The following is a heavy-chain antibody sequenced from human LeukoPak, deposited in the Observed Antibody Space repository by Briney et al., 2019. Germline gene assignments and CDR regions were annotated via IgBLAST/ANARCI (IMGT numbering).Heavy chain of an antibody. Sequence: SVKVSCKASGGTLSNHAVSWVRQAPGQGLEWMGRIIPVSGTTNYAQKFQGRVTITTDESTSTVYMELSSLRSEDTAVYYCARVEGYCSNGVCYYYFDYWGQGTLVTVSS. CDR3: ARVEGYCSNGVCYYYFDY. CDR1: GGTLSNHA. V-gene: IGHV1-69*05. D-gene: IGHD2-8*01. J-gene: IGHJ4*02. CDR2: IIPVSGTT.